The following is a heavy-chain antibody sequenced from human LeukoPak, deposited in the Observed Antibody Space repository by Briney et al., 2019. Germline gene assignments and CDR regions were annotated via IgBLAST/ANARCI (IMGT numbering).Heavy chain of an antibody. CDR1: GYTFTTYG. V-gene: IGHV1-18*04. Sequence: GASVKVSCKASGYTFTTYGISWVRQAPGQGLEWMGWISAYNGNTNYAQNLQGRVTMTTDTSTSTAYMELGSLRSDDTAVCYCARDQGFGGFDPCGQGTLVTVPS. CDR3: ARDQGFGGFDP. J-gene: IGHJ5*02. CDR2: ISAYNGNT. D-gene: IGHD3-10*01.